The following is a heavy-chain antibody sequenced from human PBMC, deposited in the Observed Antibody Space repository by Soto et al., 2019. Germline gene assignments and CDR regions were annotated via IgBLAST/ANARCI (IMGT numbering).Heavy chain of an antibody. CDR3: ARDQGGAYFPHDGFDM. D-gene: IGHD1-26*01. CDR1: GFPFSEYA. V-gene: IGHV3-30-3*01. J-gene: IGHJ3*02. CDR2: ISYDDGNVR. Sequence: QEQLVESGGGVVQPGRSLRLSCVASGFPFSEYAMHWVRQAPGKGLEWVAVISYDDGNVRYNADSVQGRFTGSRDNSKNTLFLQMDSLRSEDTAVYYCARDQGGAYFPHDGFDMWGQGTVVTVSS.